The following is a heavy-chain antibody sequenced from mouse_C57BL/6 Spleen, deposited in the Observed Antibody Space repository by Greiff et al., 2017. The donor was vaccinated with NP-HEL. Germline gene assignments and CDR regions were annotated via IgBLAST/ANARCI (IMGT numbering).Heavy chain of an antibody. CDR1: GYTFTSYG. D-gene: IGHD2-3*01. Sequence: QVQLKQSGAELARPGASVKLSCKASGYTFTSYGISWVKQRTGQGLEWIGEIYPRSGNTYYNEKFKGKATLTADKSSSTAYMELRSLTSEDSAVYFCARERRWLLRNDYWGQGTTLTVSS. CDR2: IYPRSGNT. J-gene: IGHJ2*01. CDR3: ARERRWLLRNDY. V-gene: IGHV1-81*01.